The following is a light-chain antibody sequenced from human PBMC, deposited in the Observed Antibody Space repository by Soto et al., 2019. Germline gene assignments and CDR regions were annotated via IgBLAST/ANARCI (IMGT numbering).Light chain of an antibody. CDR1: SSYIGAGYD. J-gene: IGLJ2*01. CDR2: ANT. V-gene: IGLV1-40*01. CDR3: QSYDDSLGGHVI. Sequence: QSVLTQPPSVSGAPGQRVTICCTGSSSYIGAGYDVHWYQQLPGTAPKLLIYANTNRPSGVPDRFSGSKSGTSASLAITGLRAEDEADYYCQSYDDSLGGHVIVGGGTKLTVL.